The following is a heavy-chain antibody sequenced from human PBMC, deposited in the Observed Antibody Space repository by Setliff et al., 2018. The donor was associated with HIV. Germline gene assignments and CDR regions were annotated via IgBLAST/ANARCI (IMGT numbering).Heavy chain of an antibody. CDR3: TRGAPHSCTCRLGIDAFDI. CDR1: GFTFGDYA. CDR2: IRSKGCGGTT. D-gene: IGHD2-8*01. Sequence: PGGSLRLSCTASGFTFGDYAVSWVRQAPGKGLEWVGFIRSKGCGGTTEYAASVKGRFTISRDDSKSIAYLQMNSLKTEDTAVYYCTRGAPHSCTCRLGIDAFDIWGQGTMVTVSS. J-gene: IGHJ3*02. V-gene: IGHV3-49*04.